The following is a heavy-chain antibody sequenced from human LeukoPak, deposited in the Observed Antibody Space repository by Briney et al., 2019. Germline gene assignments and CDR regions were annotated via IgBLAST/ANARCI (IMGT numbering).Heavy chain of an antibody. CDR2: ISYGGSNK. D-gene: IGHD3-3*01. V-gene: IGHV3-30*18. CDR1: GFTFSSYV. J-gene: IGHJ4*02. CDR3: AKDLGGDFWSGALDY. Sequence: GRSLRLSCAASGFTFSSYVMHWVRQAPGKGLEWVAVISYGGSNKYYADSVKGRFTISRDNSKNTLYLQMNSLRAEDTAVYYCAKDLGGDFWSGALDYWGQGTLVTVSS.